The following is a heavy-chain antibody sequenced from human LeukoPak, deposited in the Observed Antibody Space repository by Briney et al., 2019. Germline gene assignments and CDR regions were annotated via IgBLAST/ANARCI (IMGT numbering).Heavy chain of an antibody. D-gene: IGHD3-10*01. Sequence: GESLKISFKGSGYRFTSYWIGWGRPMPGKGLGWMGIIYPGDSDTRYSPSFQGQVTISADKSISTAYLQWSSLKASDTAMYYCAKAMVRGAPDAFDIWGQGTMVTVSS. J-gene: IGHJ3*02. V-gene: IGHV5-51*01. CDR3: AKAMVRGAPDAFDI. CDR1: GYRFTSYW. CDR2: IYPGDSDT.